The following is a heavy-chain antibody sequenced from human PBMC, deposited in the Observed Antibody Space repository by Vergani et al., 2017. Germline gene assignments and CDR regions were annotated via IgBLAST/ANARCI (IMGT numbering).Heavy chain of an antibody. CDR1: GGSISSSSYY. Sequence: QLQLQESGPGLVKPSETLSLTCTVSGGSISSSSYYWGWIRQPPGKGLEWIGSIYYSGSTYYNPSLKSRVTISVDTSKNQFSLELSSVTAADTAVYYCARSKRYCSSTSCQPFDYWGQGTLVTVSS. D-gene: IGHD2-2*01. V-gene: IGHV4-39*01. CDR3: ARSKRYCSSTSCQPFDY. CDR2: IYYSGST. J-gene: IGHJ4*02.